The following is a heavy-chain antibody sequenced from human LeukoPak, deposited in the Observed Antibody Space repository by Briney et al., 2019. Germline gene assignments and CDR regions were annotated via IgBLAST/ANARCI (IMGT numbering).Heavy chain of an antibody. CDR1: GGSFSDYY. D-gene: IGHD3-22*01. CDR3: AHSSGYQQH. CDR2: INHSGST. V-gene: IGHV4-34*01. J-gene: IGHJ1*01. Sequence: SETLSLTCAVYGGSFSDYYCTWFRQPPGKGLEWIGEINHSGSTDYSPSLKSRVTISVDTSMNQFSPKLSSVTAADTAVYYCAHSSGYQQHWGQGTLVTVSS.